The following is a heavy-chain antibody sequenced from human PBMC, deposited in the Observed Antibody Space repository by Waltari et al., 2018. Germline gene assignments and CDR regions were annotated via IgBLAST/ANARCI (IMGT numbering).Heavy chain of an antibody. V-gene: IGHV5-10-1*01. CDR2: IDPSDAYT. CDR3: ARLGVVALTSKTPGVWFDF. Sequence: PGKGREYMGRIDPSDAYTSYSPNFEGHVTMTGDTSITTAYLQGRSLKPTDTAQYYCARLGVVALTSKTPGVWFDFWGQGTVVTVSS. D-gene: IGHD2-21*02. J-gene: IGHJ5*01.